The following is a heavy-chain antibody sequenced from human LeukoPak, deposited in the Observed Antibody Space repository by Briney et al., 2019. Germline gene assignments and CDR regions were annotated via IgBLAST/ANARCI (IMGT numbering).Heavy chain of an antibody. CDR1: GGSFSGYY. V-gene: IGHV4-34*01. CDR2: INHSGST. CDR3: AGRRRITIFGVVINGYGKDY. J-gene: IGHJ4*02. D-gene: IGHD3-3*01. Sequence: TETLSLTCAVYGGSFSGYYWSWIRQPPGKGLEWIGEINHSGSTNYNPSLKSRVTISVDTSKNQFSLKLSSVTAADTAVYYCAGRRRITIFGVVINGYGKDYWGQGTLVTVSS.